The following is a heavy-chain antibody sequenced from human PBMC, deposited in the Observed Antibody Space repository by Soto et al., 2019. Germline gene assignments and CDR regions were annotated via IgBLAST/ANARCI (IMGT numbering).Heavy chain of an antibody. CDR3: ALEGNDDSGCVRYWFDH. CDR2: TYYRSKWYN. CDR1: GDSVSSNSAA. J-gene: IGHJ5*02. Sequence: QTLSLTCAISGDSVSSNSAAWNWIRQSPSRGLEWLGRTYYRSKWYNDYAVSVKSRITINPDTSKNQFSLQLNSVTPEDTAVYYCALEGNDDSGCVRYWFDHWGQGTLVTVS. V-gene: IGHV6-1*01. D-gene: IGHD1-1*01.